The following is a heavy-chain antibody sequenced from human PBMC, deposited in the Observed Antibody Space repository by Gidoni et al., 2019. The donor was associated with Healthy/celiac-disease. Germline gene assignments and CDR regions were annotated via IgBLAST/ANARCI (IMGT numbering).Heavy chain of an antibody. V-gene: IGHV3-30*18. CDR3: AKEGGIAAATGFDY. CDR2: ISYDGSNK. D-gene: IGHD6-13*01. Sequence: QVQLVESGGGVVQPGRSLRLSCAASGFTFSSYGMHWVRQAPGKGLEWVAVISYDGSNKYYADSVKGRFTISRDNSKNTLYLQMNSLRAEDTAVYYCAKEGGIAAATGFDYWGQGTLVTVSS. CDR1: GFTFSSYG. J-gene: IGHJ4*02.